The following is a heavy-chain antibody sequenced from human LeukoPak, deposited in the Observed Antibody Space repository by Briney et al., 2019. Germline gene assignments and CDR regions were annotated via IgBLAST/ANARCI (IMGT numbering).Heavy chain of an antibody. V-gene: IGHV3-9*01. CDR1: GFTFDDYA. D-gene: IGHD2-2*01. CDR3: AKGYCSSISCHADY. CDR2: ISWNRGSI. J-gene: IGHJ4*02. Sequence: PGGSLRLSCAASGFTFDDYAMHWVRQAPGKGLEWVSGISWNRGSIGYADSVKGRFTISRDNAKMSLYLQMNSLRAEDTALYYCAKGYCSSISCHADYGGQGPLVTASS.